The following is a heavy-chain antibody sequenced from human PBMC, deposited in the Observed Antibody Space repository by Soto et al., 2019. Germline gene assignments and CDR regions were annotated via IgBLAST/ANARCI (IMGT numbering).Heavy chain of an antibody. CDR1: GGSISSYY. V-gene: IGHV4-4*07. D-gene: IGHD6-13*01. Sequence: PSETLSLTCTVSGGSISSYYWSWIRQPAGKGLEWIGRIYTSGSTNYNPSLKSRVTMSVDTSKNQFPLKLSSVTAADTAVYYCARDLRYSSSRYDWFDPWGQGTLVTVSS. J-gene: IGHJ5*02. CDR2: IYTSGST. CDR3: ARDLRYSSSRYDWFDP.